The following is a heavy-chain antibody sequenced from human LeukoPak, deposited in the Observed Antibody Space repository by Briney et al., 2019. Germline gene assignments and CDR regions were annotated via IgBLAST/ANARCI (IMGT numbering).Heavy chain of an antibody. Sequence: PGGSLRLSCAASGFTFSSYSMNRVRQAPGKGLEWVANIKQDGSEKYYVDSVKGRFTISRDNAKNSLYLQMNSLRAEDTAVYYCARYPSGSYYYYYMDVWGKGTTVTVSS. CDR2: IKQDGSEK. CDR1: GFTFSSYS. D-gene: IGHD1-26*01. V-gene: IGHV3-7*01. J-gene: IGHJ6*03. CDR3: ARYPSGSYYYYYMDV.